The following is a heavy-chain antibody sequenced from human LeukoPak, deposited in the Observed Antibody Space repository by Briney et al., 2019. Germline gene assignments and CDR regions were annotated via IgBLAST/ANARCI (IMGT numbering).Heavy chain of an antibody. CDR3: AREGSRYFDWLLFSWFDP. CDR1: GYTFTSYY. Sequence: ASVKVSCKASGYTFTSYYMHWVRQAPGQGLEWMGIINPSGGSTSYAQKFQGRVTMTRDTSTSTVYMELSSLRSEDTAVYYCAREGSRYFDWLLFSWFDPWGQGTLATVSS. J-gene: IGHJ5*02. D-gene: IGHD3-9*01. V-gene: IGHV1-46*01. CDR2: INPSGGST.